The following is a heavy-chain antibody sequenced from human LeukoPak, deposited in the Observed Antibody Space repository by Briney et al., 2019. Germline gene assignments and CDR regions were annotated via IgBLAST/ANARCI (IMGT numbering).Heavy chain of an antibody. V-gene: IGHV3-48*03. Sequence: GGSLRLSCAVSGFTFSSYEMNWVPQAAGKGLEWVSYISSGGTYIYYADSVKGRFTISRDNAKNSLYLQMNSLRAEDTGVYYCARGRGVVATTTQGDWGQGTLVTVSS. CDR3: ARGRGVVATTTQGD. CDR1: GFTFSSYE. CDR2: ISSGGTYI. J-gene: IGHJ4*02. D-gene: IGHD1-26*01.